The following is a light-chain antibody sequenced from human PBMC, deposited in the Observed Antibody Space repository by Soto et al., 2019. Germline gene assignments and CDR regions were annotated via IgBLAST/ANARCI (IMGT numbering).Light chain of an antibody. V-gene: IGKV1-33*01. Sequence: DIQMTQSPSSLSASVGGRVTIAFQASQNINNYLNWYQQKPGRAPKLLIYDASNLEARVPSRFRGSGSGTDFTFTVSRLQPEDIATYYCQQYENLPTFGQGTRLEIK. J-gene: IGKJ5*01. CDR3: QQYENLPT. CDR2: DAS. CDR1: QNINNY.